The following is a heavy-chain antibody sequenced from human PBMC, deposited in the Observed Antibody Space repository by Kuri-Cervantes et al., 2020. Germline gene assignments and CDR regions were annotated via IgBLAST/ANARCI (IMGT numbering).Heavy chain of an antibody. Sequence: GGSLRLSCAASGFTFSSYGMHWVRQAPGKGLEWVGFIRSKAYGGTTEYAASVKGRFTISRDNAKNSLYLQMNSLRDEDTAVYYCARDYHGSGIFDYWGQGTLVTVSS. J-gene: IGHJ4*02. CDR1: GFTFSSYG. V-gene: IGHV3-48*02. CDR3: ARDYHGSGIFDY. CDR2: IRSKAYGGTT. D-gene: IGHD3-10*01.